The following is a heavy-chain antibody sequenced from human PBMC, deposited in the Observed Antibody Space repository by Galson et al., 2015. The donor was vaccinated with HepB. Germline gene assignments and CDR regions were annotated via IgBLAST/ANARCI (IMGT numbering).Heavy chain of an antibody. CDR2: INPDNANT. CDR1: GYTFSSYA. Sequence: SAKVSCKASGYTFSSYAIHWVRQAPGQRLEWMGCINPDNANTKYSQNFQGRVTFTGDTSARTAYMDLTSLRSEDTAVYYCARDRSQGLDYWGQGTLVTVSS. CDR3: ARDRSQGLDY. D-gene: IGHD3/OR15-3a*01. J-gene: IGHJ4*02. V-gene: IGHV1-3*01.